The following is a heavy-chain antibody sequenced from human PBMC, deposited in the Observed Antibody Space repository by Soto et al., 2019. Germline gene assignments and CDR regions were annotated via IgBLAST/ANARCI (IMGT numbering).Heavy chain of an antibody. CDR3: ARNLGGTLATIDY. J-gene: IGHJ4*02. D-gene: IGHD5-12*01. CDR1: GYSISSSNW. CDR2: IYYSGST. V-gene: IGHV4-28*01. Sequence: SETLSPTCAVFGYSISSSNWWRWIRQPPGKGLEWIGYIYYSGSTYYNPSLKSRVTMSVDTSKNQFSLKLSSVTAVDTAVYYCARNLGGTLATIDYWGQGTLVTVSS.